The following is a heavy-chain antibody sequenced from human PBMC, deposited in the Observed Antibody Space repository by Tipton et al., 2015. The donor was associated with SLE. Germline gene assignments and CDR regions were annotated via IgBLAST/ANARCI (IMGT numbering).Heavy chain of an antibody. V-gene: IGHV4-59*11. CDR2: IYYSGST. Sequence: TLSLTCTVSGGSISSHYWSWIRQPPGKGLEWIGYIYYSGSTNYNPSLKGRVTISVDTSKNQFSLKLSSVTAADTAVYYCARGSRIVATIPYYFDYWGQGTLVTVSS. CDR3: ARGSRIVATIPYYFDY. CDR1: GGSISSHY. D-gene: IGHD5-12*01. J-gene: IGHJ4*02.